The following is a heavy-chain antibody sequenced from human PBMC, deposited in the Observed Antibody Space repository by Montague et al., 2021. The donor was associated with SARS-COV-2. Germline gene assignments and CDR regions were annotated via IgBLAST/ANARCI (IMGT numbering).Heavy chain of an antibody. CDR3: ARERYSFSLTRGATWFDP. V-gene: IGHV4-34*01. CDR2: INHSGST. D-gene: IGHD3-9*01. J-gene: IGHJ5*02. CDR1: GGSFSGYY. Sequence: SETLSLTCAVYGGSFSGYYWSWIRQPPGKGLEWIGEINHSGSTNYNPSLKSRVTISVDTSKNQFSLKLSSVTAADTAVDYCARERYSFSLTRGATWFDPWGQGTLVTVSS.